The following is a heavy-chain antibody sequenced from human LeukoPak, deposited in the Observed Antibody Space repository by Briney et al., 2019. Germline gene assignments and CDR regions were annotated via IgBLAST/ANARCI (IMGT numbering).Heavy chain of an antibody. D-gene: IGHD1-26*01. CDR2: INQGGSEK. CDR3: ARDDARWELPFGY. Sequence: GGSLRLSCAASGFTFSSYWMHWVRQAPGKGLEWVANINQGGSEKSYVDSVKGRFTISRDNAKNSLYLQMNSLRAEDTAVYFCARDDARWELPFGYWGQGTLVTVSS. V-gene: IGHV3-7*01. CDR1: GFTFSSYW. J-gene: IGHJ4*02.